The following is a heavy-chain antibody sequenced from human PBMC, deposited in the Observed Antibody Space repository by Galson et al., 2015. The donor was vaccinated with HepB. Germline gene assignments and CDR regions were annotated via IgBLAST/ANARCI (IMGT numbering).Heavy chain of an antibody. CDR3: ARELTMVRGVIITSGVGY. Sequence: SLRLSCAASGFTFSSYGMHWVRQAPGKGLEWVAVIWYDGSNKYYADSVKGRFTISRDNSKNTLYLQMNSLRAEDTAVYYCARELTMVRGVIITSGVGYWGQGTLVTVSS. J-gene: IGHJ4*02. CDR1: GFTFSSYG. V-gene: IGHV3-33*01. D-gene: IGHD3-10*01. CDR2: IWYDGSNK.